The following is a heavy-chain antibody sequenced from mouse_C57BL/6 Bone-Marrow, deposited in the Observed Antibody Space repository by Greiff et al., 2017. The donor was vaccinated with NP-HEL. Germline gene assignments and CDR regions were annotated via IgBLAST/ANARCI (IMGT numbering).Heavy chain of an antibody. D-gene: IGHD1-3*01. CDR1: GFTFSSYG. Sequence: DVKLQESGGDLVKPGGSLKLSCAASGFTFSSYGMSWVRQTPDKRLEWVATISSGGSYTYYLDSVKGRFTISRDNAKNTLYLQMSSLKSEDTAMYYCASRSGGAYWGQGTLVTVSA. J-gene: IGHJ3*01. CDR2: ISSGGSYT. CDR3: ASRSGGAY. V-gene: IGHV5-6*02.